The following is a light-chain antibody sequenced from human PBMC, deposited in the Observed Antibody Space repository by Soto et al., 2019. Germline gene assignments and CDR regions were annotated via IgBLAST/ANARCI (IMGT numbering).Light chain of an antibody. CDR3: QQCGSSPWT. CDR2: AAS. V-gene: IGKV3-20*01. J-gene: IGKJ1*01. CDR1: QSVSSYY. Sequence: EIVLTQSPGTLSLSPGERPTLSCSPSQSVSSYYLAWYQQKPGQALRLLIYAASSRATGIPDRFSGGGSGTDFTLTISRLEPEDFAVYYCQQCGSSPWTFGQGTKVDIK.